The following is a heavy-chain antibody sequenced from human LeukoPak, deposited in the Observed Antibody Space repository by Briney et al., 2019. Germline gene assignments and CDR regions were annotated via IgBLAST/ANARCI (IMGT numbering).Heavy chain of an antibody. CDR3: ADLYSGFDY. CDR2: IYYSGST. V-gene: IGHV4-39*01. D-gene: IGHD1-26*01. CDR1: GGSISSSSYY. J-gene: IGHJ4*02. Sequence: PSETLSLTCTVSGGSISSSSYYWGWIRQRPGKGLEWIGSIYYSGSTYYNPSLKSRVTISVDTSKNQFSLKLSSVTAADTAVYYCADLYSGFDYWGQGTLVTVSS.